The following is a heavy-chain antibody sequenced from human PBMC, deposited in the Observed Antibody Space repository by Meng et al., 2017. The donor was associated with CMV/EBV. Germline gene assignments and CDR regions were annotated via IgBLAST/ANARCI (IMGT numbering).Heavy chain of an antibody. CDR1: GFTFSSYE. J-gene: IGHJ2*01. CDR3: ARDLCSSSWIQLCQGRYFDL. V-gene: IGHV3-30-3*01. D-gene: IGHD5-18*01. Sequence: GESLKISCAASGFTFSSYEMNWVRQAPGKGLEWVAVISYDGSNKYYADSVKGRFTISRDNSKNTLYLQMNSLRAEDTAVYYCARDLCSSSWIQLCQGRYFDLWGRGTLVTVSS. CDR2: ISYDGSNK.